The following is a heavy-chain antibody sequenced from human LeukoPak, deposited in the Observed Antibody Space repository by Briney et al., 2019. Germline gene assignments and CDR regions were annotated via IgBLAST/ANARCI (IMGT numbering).Heavy chain of an antibody. CDR1: GFTFSSSA. CDR2: SGTAGDT. V-gene: IGHV3-23*01. D-gene: IGHD6-13*01. Sequence: GGSQRLSCAASGFTFSSSAMNWVRQVPGKGLEWVSASGTAGDTYYADSVKGRFTISRDDSKNTLYLQMTSLRAEDTAVYYCAKKTPGTYPFDYWGQGTLVTVSP. J-gene: IGHJ4*02. CDR3: AKKTPGTYPFDY.